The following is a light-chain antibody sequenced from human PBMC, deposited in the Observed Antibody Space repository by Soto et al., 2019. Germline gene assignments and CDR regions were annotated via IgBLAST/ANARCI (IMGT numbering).Light chain of an antibody. CDR3: QQYDSFPWT. Sequence: DIQMNKSPSILSASVGDRVIITCRASQSISSSLAWYQQQPGKAPNLLINQASSLESGVPSRFSGRGSGTEFTLSISSLQADDAATYYCQQYDSFPWTFVQGTKVELK. CDR2: QAS. J-gene: IGKJ1*01. V-gene: IGKV1-5*03. CDR1: QSISSS.